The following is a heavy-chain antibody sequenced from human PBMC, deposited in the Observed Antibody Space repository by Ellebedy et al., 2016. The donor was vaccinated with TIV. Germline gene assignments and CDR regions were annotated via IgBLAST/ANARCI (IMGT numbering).Heavy chain of an antibody. D-gene: IGHD5-18*01. V-gene: IGHV3-48*02. CDR2: MTETSSTI. J-gene: IGHJ4*02. CDR3: ARVHNGHTGGDY. CDR1: GFTFSDHP. Sequence: GESLKISXAASGFTFSDHPMIWVRQAPGKGLEWISYMTETSSTIWYADSVKGRFTISRDNAENSLYLQMNSLRDEDTAVYYCARVHNGHTGGDYWGQGTLVTVSS.